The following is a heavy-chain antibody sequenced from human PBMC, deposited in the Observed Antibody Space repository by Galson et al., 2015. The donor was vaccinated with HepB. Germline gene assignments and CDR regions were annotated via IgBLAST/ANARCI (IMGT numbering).Heavy chain of an antibody. J-gene: IGHJ4*02. CDR1: GYTFTSYD. CDR2: MNPNSGNT. D-gene: IGHD3-22*01. V-gene: IGHV1-8*01. CDR3: ARYYYDSSGYYYTFDY. Sequence: SVKVSCKASGYTFTSYDINWVRQATGQGLEWMGWMNPNSGNTGYAQKFQGRVTMTRNTSISTAYMELSSLRSEDAAVYYCARYYYDSSGYYYTFDYWGQGTLVAVSS.